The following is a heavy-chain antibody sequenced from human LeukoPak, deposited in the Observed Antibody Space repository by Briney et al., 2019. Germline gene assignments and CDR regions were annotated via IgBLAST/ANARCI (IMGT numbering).Heavy chain of an antibody. J-gene: IGHJ4*02. CDR2: IVVGSGNT. Sequence: ASVKVSCKASGFTFTSSAVQWVRQARGQRLEWIGWIVVGSGNTNYAQKFQERVTITRDMSTSTACMELSSLRSEDTAVYYCAANPGSHEWPELFDYWGQGTLVTVSS. V-gene: IGHV1-58*01. CDR3: AANPGSHEWPELFDY. CDR1: GFTFTSSA. D-gene: IGHD1-26*01.